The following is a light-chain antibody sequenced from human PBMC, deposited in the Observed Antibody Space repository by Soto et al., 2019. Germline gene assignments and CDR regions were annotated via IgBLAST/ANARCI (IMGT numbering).Light chain of an antibody. V-gene: IGKV2-28*01. CDR3: MQVIKIPST. CDR1: QSILHSNGYNY. CDR2: LGS. J-gene: IGKJ2*01. Sequence: DIVTTQSPLSLPVTPGEPASISWRSSQSILHSNGYNYLGWYLQKPGQSPQLLIYLGSNRASGVPDRFSGSGSGTDFTLKISRVEAEDVGVYYCMQVIKIPSTFGQGTKLEI.